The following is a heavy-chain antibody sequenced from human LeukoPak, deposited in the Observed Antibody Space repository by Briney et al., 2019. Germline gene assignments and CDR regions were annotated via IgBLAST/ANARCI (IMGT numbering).Heavy chain of an antibody. CDR3: ARASYYDSRGYYSYYFDY. D-gene: IGHD3-22*01. CDR2: IYYSGST. Sequence: SETLSLTCTVSGGSISSYYWSWIRQPPGKGLEWIGYIYYSGSTDYNPSLKSRVTISVDTSKNHFSLKLSSVTAADTALYYCARASYYDSRGYYSYYFDYWGQGTLVTVSS. V-gene: IGHV4-59*01. CDR1: GGSISSYY. J-gene: IGHJ4*02.